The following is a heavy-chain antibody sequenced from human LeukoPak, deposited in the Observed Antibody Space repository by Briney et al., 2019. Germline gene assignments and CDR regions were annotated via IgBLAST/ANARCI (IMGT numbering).Heavy chain of an antibody. CDR2: INPSGGST. Sequence: ASVKVSCKASGYTFTSDYMHSVRQAPGHGLEWMGIINPSGGSTSYAQKFQGRVTMTRDTSTSTVYMELSSLRSEDTAVYYCARDRGYGDSLGWFDPWGQGTLVTVSS. J-gene: IGHJ5*02. CDR1: GYTFTSDY. CDR3: ARDRGYGDSLGWFDP. D-gene: IGHD4-17*01. V-gene: IGHV1-46*01.